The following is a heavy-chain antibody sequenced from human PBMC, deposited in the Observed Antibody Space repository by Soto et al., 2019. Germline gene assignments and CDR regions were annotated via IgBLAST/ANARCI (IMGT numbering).Heavy chain of an antibody. CDR3: EASSGYYLNFDY. V-gene: IGHV4-34*01. CDR1: GGSFCGYY. J-gene: IGHJ4*02. D-gene: IGHD3-22*01. CDR2: INHSGST. Sequence: SETLSLTCAVYGGSFCGYYWTWIRQPPGTGLEWIGEINHSGSTYYNPSLKSRVTISVDTSKNQFSLKLSSVTAADTAVYYCEASSGYYLNFDYWGQGTLVTVSS.